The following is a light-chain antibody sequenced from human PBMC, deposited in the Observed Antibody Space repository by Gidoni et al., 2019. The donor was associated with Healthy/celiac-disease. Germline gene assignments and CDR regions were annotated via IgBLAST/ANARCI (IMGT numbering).Light chain of an antibody. CDR3: QSYDSSLSGSDVV. CDR1: SSNIGAGYD. J-gene: IGLJ2*01. Sequence: QSVLTQPPSVSGPPGQRVTIPSTGSSSNIGAGYDVHWYQQLPGTAPKLLIYGNSNRPSGVPDRFSGSKSGTSASLAITGLQAEDEADYYCQSYDSSLSGSDVVFGGGTKLTVL. CDR2: GNS. V-gene: IGLV1-40*01.